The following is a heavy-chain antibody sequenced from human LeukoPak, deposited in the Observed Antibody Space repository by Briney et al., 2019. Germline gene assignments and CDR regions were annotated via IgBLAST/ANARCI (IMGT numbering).Heavy chain of an antibody. D-gene: IGHD1-26*01. CDR1: GGSISSGDYY. CDR3: VGAAPYNWFDP. J-gene: IGHJ5*02. CDR2: IYYSGST. Sequence: ASETLSLTCTVSGGSISSGDYYWRWLRPPPGKGLEWIGYIYYSGSTYYNPSLKSRVTISVDTSKNQFSLKLSSVTAADTAVYYCVGAAPYNWFDPWGQGTRVTVSA. V-gene: IGHV4-30-4*01.